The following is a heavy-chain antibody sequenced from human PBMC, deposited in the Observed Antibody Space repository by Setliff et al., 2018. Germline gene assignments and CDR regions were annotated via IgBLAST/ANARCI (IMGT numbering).Heavy chain of an antibody. CDR1: GYTFTSYG. V-gene: IGHV1-18*01. J-gene: IGHJ4*02. CDR2: ISAYNGNT. CDR3: ATEKFPGDWGDY. D-gene: IGHD2-21*01. Sequence: VASVKVSCKASGYTFTSYGISWVRQAPGQGLEWMGWISAYNGNTNYAQKLQGRVTMTTDTSTSTAYMEVTSLRSDDTAVYYCATEKFPGDWGDYWGQGTLVTVSS.